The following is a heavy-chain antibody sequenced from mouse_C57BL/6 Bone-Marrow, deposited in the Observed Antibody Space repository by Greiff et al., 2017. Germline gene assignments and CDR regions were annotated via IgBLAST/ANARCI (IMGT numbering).Heavy chain of an antibody. Sequence: EVQGVESGAGLVKPGGSLKLSCAASGFTFSSYAMSWVRQTPEKRLEWVAYISSGGDYIYYAANVKGRFTISRDKARNTLYLQMSSLKSEDTAMYYCTRAGTDYWGQGTTLTVSS. J-gene: IGHJ2*01. V-gene: IGHV5-9-1*02. CDR3: TRAGTDY. CDR2: ISSGGDYI. D-gene: IGHD4-1*01. CDR1: GFTFSSYA.